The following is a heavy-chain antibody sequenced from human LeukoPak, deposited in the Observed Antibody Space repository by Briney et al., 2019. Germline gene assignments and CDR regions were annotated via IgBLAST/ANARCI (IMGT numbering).Heavy chain of an antibody. CDR2: ISYDGSNE. V-gene: IGHV3-30*03. Sequence: PGGSLRLSCVVSGFTFSTYWMHWVRQAPGKGLEWVALISYDGSNEYYADSVKGRFTISRDNSKNTLYLQMNSLRAEDTAVYYCAREGLSNPGDNWGQGTLVTVSS. CDR3: AREGLSNPGDN. J-gene: IGHJ4*02. D-gene: IGHD4-11*01. CDR1: GFTFSTYW.